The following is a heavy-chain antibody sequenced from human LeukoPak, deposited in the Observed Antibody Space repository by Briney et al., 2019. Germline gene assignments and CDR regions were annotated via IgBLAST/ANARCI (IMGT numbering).Heavy chain of an antibody. D-gene: IGHD1-26*01. CDR1: GFTFSSYG. V-gene: IGHV3-23*01. J-gene: IGHJ4*02. Sequence: GGSLRLSCAAAGFTFSSYGMSWVRQARGKGEEWVSAISGSGGSRYYADSVKGRFTISRDNSKNTLYLQMNSLRAEDTAVYYCAKDSGSGSYYDFDYWGQGTLVTVSS. CDR2: ISGSGGSR. CDR3: AKDSGSGSYYDFDY.